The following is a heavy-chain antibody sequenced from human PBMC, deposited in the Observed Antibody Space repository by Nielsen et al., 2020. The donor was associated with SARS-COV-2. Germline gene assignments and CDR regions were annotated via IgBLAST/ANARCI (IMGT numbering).Heavy chain of an antibody. J-gene: IGHJ4*02. CDR2: INPNSGGT. CDR3: AREATGFDY. Sequence: ASVKVSCKVSGYTLTELSMHWVRQAPAQGLEWMGRINPNSGGTNYAQKFQGRVTMTRDTSISTAYMELSRLRSDDTAVYYCAREATGFDYWGQGTLVTVSS. CDR1: GYTLTELS. V-gene: IGHV1-2*06. D-gene: IGHD5-12*01.